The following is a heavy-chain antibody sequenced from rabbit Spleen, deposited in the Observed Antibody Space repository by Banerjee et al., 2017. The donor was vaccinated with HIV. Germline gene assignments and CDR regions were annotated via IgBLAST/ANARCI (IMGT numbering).Heavy chain of an antibody. V-gene: IGHV1S40*01. J-gene: IGHJ6*01. Sequence: QSLEESGGDLVKPGASLTLTCTASGVSFSSSSYMCWVRQAPGKGPEWIACVAAGVSFTSYYATWAKGRFTISKTSSTTVTLQMTSLTAADTATYFCARDSGTSFSSYGMDLWGPGTLVTVS. CDR2: VAAGVSFTS. D-gene: IGHD8-1*01. CDR3: ARDSGTSFSSYGMDL. CDR1: GVSFSSSSY.